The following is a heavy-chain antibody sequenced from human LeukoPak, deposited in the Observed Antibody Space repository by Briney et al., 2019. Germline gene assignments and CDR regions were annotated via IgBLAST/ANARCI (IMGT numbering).Heavy chain of an antibody. Sequence: SETLSLTCTVSGGSISSYYWSWIRQPAGKGLEWIGRIYTSGSTNYNPSLKSRVTISVDTSKNQFSLKLSSVTAADTAVYYCARDQNYYDSSGYPYYFDYWGQGTLVTVSS. V-gene: IGHV4-4*07. J-gene: IGHJ4*02. CDR3: ARDQNYYDSSGYPYYFDY. D-gene: IGHD3-22*01. CDR1: GGSISSYY. CDR2: IYTSGST.